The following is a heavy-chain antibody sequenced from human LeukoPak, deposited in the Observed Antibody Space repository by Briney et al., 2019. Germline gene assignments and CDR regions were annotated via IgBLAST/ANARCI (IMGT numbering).Heavy chain of an antibody. Sequence: ASGTLSLTCTVSGGSITSYYRSWIRQSPGKGLEWIGFMYYSGTTNYNPSLKSRVTISLGMSKNQFSLKLSSVTAADTAVYYCARLVGIAAHHFDYWGQGTLVTVSS. D-gene: IGHD6-25*01. V-gene: IGHV4-59*08. CDR3: ARLVGIAAHHFDY. J-gene: IGHJ4*02. CDR2: MYYSGTT. CDR1: GGSITSYY.